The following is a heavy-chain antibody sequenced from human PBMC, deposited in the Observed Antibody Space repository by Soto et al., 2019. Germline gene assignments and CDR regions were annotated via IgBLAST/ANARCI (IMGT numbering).Heavy chain of an antibody. J-gene: IGHJ5*02. CDR3: ARAGVEQLYPGGNWFDP. V-gene: IGHV4-34*01. CDR1: GGSFSGYY. CDR2: IYHSGST. Sequence: PSETLSLTCAVYGGSFSGYYWSWIRQPPGKGLEWIGSIYHSGSTYYNPSLKSRVTISVDTSKNQFSLKLSSVTAADTAVYYCARAGVEQLYPGGNWFDPWGQGTLVTVSS. D-gene: IGHD6-6*01.